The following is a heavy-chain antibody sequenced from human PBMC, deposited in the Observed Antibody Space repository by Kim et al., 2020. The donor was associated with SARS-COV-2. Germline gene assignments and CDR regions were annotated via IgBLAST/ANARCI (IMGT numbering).Heavy chain of an antibody. V-gene: IGHV3-23*01. J-gene: IGHJ6*04. D-gene: IGHD1-1*01. Sequence: GGSLRLSCAASGFIFNNYGMSWVRQPPGKGLEWVAVISNSGGNTYYADSVKGRFTVSRDNSKNTLYLQMNSLRAEDTALYYCAKRRVVLLAEDYWNYGMDVWGKGTTVTVSP. CDR2: ISNSGGNT. CDR1: GFIFNNYG. CDR3: AKRRVVLLAEDYWNYGMDV.